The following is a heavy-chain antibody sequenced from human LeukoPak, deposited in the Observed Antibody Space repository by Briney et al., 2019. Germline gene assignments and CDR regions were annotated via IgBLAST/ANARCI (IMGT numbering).Heavy chain of an antibody. V-gene: IGHV1-2*02. CDR2: INPKSGGT. D-gene: IGHD3-3*01. Sequence: ASVKVSCKASGYTFTGYYMHWVRQAPGQGLERMGWINPKSGGTNYAQKFQGRVTMTRDTSISTAYMEVSRMTSDDTAVYYCATSGGTSGPELDYWGQGTLVTVPS. CDR1: GYTFTGYY. J-gene: IGHJ4*02. CDR3: ATSGGTSGPELDY.